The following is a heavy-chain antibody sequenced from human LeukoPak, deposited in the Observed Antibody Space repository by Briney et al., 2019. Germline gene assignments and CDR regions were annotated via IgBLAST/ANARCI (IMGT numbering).Heavy chain of an antibody. V-gene: IGHV4-34*01. CDR1: GGSFSGYY. CDR2: IYYSGST. D-gene: IGHD2-15*01. J-gene: IGHJ4*02. Sequence: SETLSLTCAVYGGSFSGYYWSWIRQPPGKGLEWIGSIYYSGSTYYNPSLKSRVTISVDTSKNQFSLKLSSVTAADTAVYYCARGRGYCSGGSCYADYWGQGTLVTVSS. CDR3: ARGRGYCSGGSCYADY.